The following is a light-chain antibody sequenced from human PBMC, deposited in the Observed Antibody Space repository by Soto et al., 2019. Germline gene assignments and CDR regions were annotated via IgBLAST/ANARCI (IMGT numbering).Light chain of an antibody. CDR1: RSVSSSY. Sequence: EIVLTQSPGTLSLSPGERATLSCRASRSVSSSYLAWYQQKPGQAPRLLIYGASSRATGIPDRFSGSGSGTDFTLTISRLEPEDFAVYYCQQYGSSRTITFGQGTRLEI. CDR3: QQYGSSRTIT. CDR2: GAS. J-gene: IGKJ5*01. V-gene: IGKV3-20*01.